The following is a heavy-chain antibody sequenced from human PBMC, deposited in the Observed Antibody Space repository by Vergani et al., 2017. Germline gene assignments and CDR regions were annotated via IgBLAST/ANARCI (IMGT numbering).Heavy chain of an antibody. D-gene: IGHD1-26*01. Sequence: QVQLVESGGGVVQPGRSLRLSCAASGFTFSSYAMHWVRQAPGKGLEWVAVISYDGSNKYYADSVKGRFTISRDNSKNTLYLQMNSLRAEDTALYYCAKDTEWELPNEVYFDYWGQGTLVTVSS. V-gene: IGHV3-30*01. CDR1: GFTFSSYA. J-gene: IGHJ4*02. CDR3: AKDTEWELPNEVYFDY. CDR2: ISYDGSNK.